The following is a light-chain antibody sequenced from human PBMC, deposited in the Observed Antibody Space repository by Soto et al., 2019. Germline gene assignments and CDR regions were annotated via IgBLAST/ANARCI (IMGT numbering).Light chain of an antibody. CDR3: QTWGTGIVV. CDR1: NGHNNYA. Sequence: QLVLTQSPSASASLGASVKLTCTLSNGHNNYAIAWHQQQPERGPRYLMMLNSDGSHIKGDGITDRFSGSSSGAERYLTISSLQSEDEADYYCQTWGTGIVVFGGGTKLTVL. J-gene: IGLJ2*01. CDR2: LNSDGSH. V-gene: IGLV4-69*01.